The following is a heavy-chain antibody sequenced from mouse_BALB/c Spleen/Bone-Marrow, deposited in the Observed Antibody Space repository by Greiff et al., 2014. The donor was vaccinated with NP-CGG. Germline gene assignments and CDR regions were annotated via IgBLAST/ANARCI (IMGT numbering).Heavy chain of an antibody. D-gene: IGHD1-1*01. V-gene: IGHV2-9*02. CDR3: ARTYFYGMDY. Sequence: QVQLQQSGPGLVAPSQSLSITCTVSGVLLSSYGVQWGRQPPGKGLEWLGVIWAGGGTNYNSALMSRLSISKDNSKTQSLLKINSLQTDDTAMYYCARTYFYGMDYWGQGTSVTVSS. CDR1: GVLLSSYG. CDR2: IWAGGGT. J-gene: IGHJ4*01.